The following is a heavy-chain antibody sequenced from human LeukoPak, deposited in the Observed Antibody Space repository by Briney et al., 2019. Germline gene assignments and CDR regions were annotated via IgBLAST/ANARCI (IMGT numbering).Heavy chain of an antibody. CDR3: ARFGYVAAVDV. CDR2: INPDGSET. V-gene: IGHV3-7*01. J-gene: IGHJ4*02. Sequence: GGSLRLSCAASGFSFSAYWMTWVRQAPGTGLEWAANINPDGSETYYVAPVKGRFSISRDNAKNLVYLQMNSLRAEETAVYHCARFGYVAAVDVWGQGTPVTASS. CDR1: GFSFSAYW. D-gene: IGHD2-15*01.